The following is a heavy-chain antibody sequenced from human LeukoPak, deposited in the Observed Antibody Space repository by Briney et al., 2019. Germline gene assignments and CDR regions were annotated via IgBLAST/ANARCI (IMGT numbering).Heavy chain of an antibody. CDR2: ISSSSSYI. V-gene: IGHV3-21*01. J-gene: IGHJ5*02. CDR3: ARDGSGRGWFDP. D-gene: IGHD3-10*01. CDR1: GFTFSSYS. Sequence: GGSRRLSCAASGFTFSSYSMNWVRQAPGKGLEWVSSISSSSSYIYYADSVKGRFTISRDNAKNSLYLQMNSLRAEDTAVYYCARDGSGRGWFDPWGQGTLVTVSS.